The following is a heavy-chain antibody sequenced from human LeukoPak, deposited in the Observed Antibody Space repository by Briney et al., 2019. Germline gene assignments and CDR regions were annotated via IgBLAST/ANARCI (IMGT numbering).Heavy chain of an antibody. CDR1: GFTFSSYE. CDR2: IRPSGDNT. CDR3: ARVAGWHWFDP. D-gene: IGHD6-19*01. J-gene: IGHJ5*02. V-gene: IGHV3-23*01. Sequence: GGSLRLSCAASGFTFSSYEMNWVRQAPGRGLEWVSSIRPSGDNTYYGDSVKGRFTISRDNSKNTVYLQMNNMRVDDTAVYYRARVAGWHWFDPWGQGTLVTVSS.